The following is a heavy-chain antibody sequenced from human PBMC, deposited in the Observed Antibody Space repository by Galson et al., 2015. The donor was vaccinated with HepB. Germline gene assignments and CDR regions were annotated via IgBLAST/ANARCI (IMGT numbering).Heavy chain of an antibody. CDR3: TTDRPFTGGGVIAT. Sequence: SLRLSCAASGFTFSHLWMTWVRQAPGKGLEWVGRIKSSSDGGTTDHAAPVKGRFTISRDDSKDTLYLQMNSLKTEDTAVYYCTTDRPFTGGGVIATWGQGTLVTVSS. CDR2: IKSSSDGGTT. D-gene: IGHD3-16*02. CDR1: GFTFSHLW. J-gene: IGHJ5*02. V-gene: IGHV3-15*01.